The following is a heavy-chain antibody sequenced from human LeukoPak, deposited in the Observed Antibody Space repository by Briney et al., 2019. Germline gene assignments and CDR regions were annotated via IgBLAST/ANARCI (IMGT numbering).Heavy chain of an antibody. CDR1: GGPISSYY. Sequence: SETLSLTCTVSGGPISSYYWSWIRQPPGKGLEWIGYIYYSGSTNYNPSLKSRVTISVDTSKNQFSLKLSSVTAADTAVYYCARLTMGQEGRYSGPNIYGMDVWGQGTTVTVSS. CDR2: IYYSGST. J-gene: IGHJ6*02. V-gene: IGHV4-59*08. D-gene: IGHD1-26*01. CDR3: ARLTMGQEGRYSGPNIYGMDV.